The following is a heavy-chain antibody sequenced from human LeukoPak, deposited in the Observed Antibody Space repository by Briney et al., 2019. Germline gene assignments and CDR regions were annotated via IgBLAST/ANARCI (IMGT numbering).Heavy chain of an antibody. CDR2: INHSGST. Sequence: PSETLSLTCTVSGVSISRSSYYWGWIRQPPGKGLEWIGEINHSGSTNYNPSLKSRVTISVDTSKNQFSLKLSSVTAADTAVYYCARDLGSAAAAPNNWFDPWGQGTLVTVSS. V-gene: IGHV4-39*07. D-gene: IGHD6-13*01. CDR3: ARDLGSAAAAPNNWFDP. J-gene: IGHJ5*02. CDR1: GVSISRSSYY.